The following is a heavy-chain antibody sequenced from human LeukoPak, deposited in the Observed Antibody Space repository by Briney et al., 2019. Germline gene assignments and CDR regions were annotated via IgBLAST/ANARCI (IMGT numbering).Heavy chain of an antibody. D-gene: IGHD6-19*01. CDR2: INPNSGGT. V-gene: IGHV1-2*02. J-gene: IGHJ4*02. Sequence: GASVKVSCKASGYTFTGYYTHWVRQAPGQGLEWMGWINPNSGGTNYAQKFQGRVTMTRDTSISTAYMELSRLRSDDTAVYYCARAWGYGGGGGGWGQGTLVTVSS. CDR1: GYTFTGYY. CDR3: ARAWGYGGGGGG.